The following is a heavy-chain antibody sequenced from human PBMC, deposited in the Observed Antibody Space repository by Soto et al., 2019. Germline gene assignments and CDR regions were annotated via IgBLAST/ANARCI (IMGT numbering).Heavy chain of an antibody. Sequence: ASVKVSCKASGGTFSSYAISWVRQAPGQGLEWMGGIIPIFGTANYAQKFQGRVTITADESTSTAYMELSSLRSEDTAVYYCARRITIFGVVTDDAFDIWGQGTLVTVSS. CDR3: ARRITIFGVVTDDAFDI. V-gene: IGHV1-69*13. CDR1: GGTFSSYA. J-gene: IGHJ3*02. CDR2: IIPIFGTA. D-gene: IGHD3-3*01.